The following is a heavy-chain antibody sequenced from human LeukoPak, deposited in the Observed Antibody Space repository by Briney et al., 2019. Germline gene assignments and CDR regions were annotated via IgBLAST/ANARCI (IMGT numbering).Heavy chain of an antibody. CDR3: ARADLGSCSGGSCYGHY. Sequence: PGGSLRLSCAASGFTFSSYAMHWVRQAPGKGLEWVAFISYDGSNKYYADSVEGRFTISRDNSKNTLYLQMSSLRAEDTAVYYCARADLGSCSGGSCYGHYWGQGTLVTVSS. CDR2: ISYDGSNK. J-gene: IGHJ4*02. V-gene: IGHV3-30-3*01. CDR1: GFTFSSYA. D-gene: IGHD2-15*01.